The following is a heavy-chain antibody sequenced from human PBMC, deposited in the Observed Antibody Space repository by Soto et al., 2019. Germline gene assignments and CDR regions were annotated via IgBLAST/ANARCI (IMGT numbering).Heavy chain of an antibody. Sequence: ASVKVSCKASGYTFTSYAMHWVRQAPGQRLEWMGWINAGNGNTKYSQKFQGRVTITRDTSASTAYMELSSLRSEDTAVYYCARAPRLLWFGEFLSHFDYWGQGTLVTVSS. D-gene: IGHD3-10*01. CDR1: GYTFTSYA. CDR3: ARAPRLLWFGEFLSHFDY. J-gene: IGHJ4*02. V-gene: IGHV1-3*01. CDR2: INAGNGNT.